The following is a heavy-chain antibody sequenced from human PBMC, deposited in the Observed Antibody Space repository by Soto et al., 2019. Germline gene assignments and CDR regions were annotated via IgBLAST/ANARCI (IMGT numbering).Heavy chain of an antibody. CDR1: RGSISSYY. J-gene: IGHJ4*02. D-gene: IGHD3-10*01. Sequence: QVQLQESGPGLVRPSETLSLTCPVSRGSISSYYWSWIRQPPGKGLEWLGYIYYTGATNYNPSLKGRVTISLDTSKNQFSLHLSSVTAADTAVYYCATGRYYYGSEYWGQGTLVTVSS. CDR2: IYYTGAT. V-gene: IGHV4-59*01. CDR3: ATGRYYYGSEY.